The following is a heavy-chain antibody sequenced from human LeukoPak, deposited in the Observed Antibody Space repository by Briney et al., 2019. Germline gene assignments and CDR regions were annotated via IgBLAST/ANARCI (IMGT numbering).Heavy chain of an antibody. CDR2: ISSSGSTI. CDR1: GFTFNSNS. D-gene: IGHD3-10*01. CDR3: AGEYYYGSGPFDY. V-gene: IGHV3-48*04. Sequence: GGSLRLSCAASGFTFNSNSMHWVRQAPGKGLEWVSYISSSGSTIYYADSVKGRFTISRDNAKNSLYLQMNSLRAEDTAVYYCAGEYYYGSGPFDYWGQGTLVTVSS. J-gene: IGHJ4*02.